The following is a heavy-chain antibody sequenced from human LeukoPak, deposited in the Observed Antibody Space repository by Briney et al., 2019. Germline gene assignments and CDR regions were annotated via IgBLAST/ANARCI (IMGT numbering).Heavy chain of an antibody. D-gene: IGHD5/OR15-5a*01. CDR3: ASVSAYYYYGMDV. V-gene: IGHV4-34*01. J-gene: IGHJ6*02. Sequence: PSETLSLTCAVYGGSFSGYYWSWIRQPPGKGLEWVGEINHSGSTNYNPALKSRVTTSVDTSKNQFSLKLSSVTAADTAVYYCASVSAYYYYGMDVWGQGTTVTVSS. CDR1: GGSFSGYY. CDR2: INHSGST.